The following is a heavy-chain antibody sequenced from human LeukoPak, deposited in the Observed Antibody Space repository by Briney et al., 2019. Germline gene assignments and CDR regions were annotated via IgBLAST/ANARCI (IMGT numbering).Heavy chain of an antibody. V-gene: IGHV4-34*01. D-gene: IGHD5-24*01. CDR2: INHSGST. Sequence: LSCAAPGFTFSSYNMNRVRQAPGKGLEWIGEINHSGSTNYNPSLKSRVTISVDTSKNQFSLKLSSVTAADTAVYYCARVGVSRDGYKFYYFDYWGQGTLVTVSS. CDR1: GFTFSSYN. J-gene: IGHJ4*02. CDR3: ARVGVSRDGYKFYYFDY.